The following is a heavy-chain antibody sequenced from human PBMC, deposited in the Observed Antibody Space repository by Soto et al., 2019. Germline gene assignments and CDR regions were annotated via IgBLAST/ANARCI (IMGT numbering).Heavy chain of an antibody. V-gene: IGHV3-30-3*01. CDR1: GFTFSTCA. J-gene: IGHJ4*02. CDR3: ARDMQARYFFDC. CDR2: VSYDGNNI. D-gene: IGHD3-9*01. Sequence: GGSLRLSCVASGFTFSTCAMHWVRQAPGKGLEWVAVVSYDGNNIFYANSVKGRFTISRDNSKNTLYLQMNSLRAEDTAVYYCARDMQARYFFDCWGQGALVTASS.